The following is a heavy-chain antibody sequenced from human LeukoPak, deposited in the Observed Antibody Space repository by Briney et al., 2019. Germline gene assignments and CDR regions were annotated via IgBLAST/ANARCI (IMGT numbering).Heavy chain of an antibody. CDR3: AKQEITMLRRGIDY. Sequence: GGSLRLSCAASGFTVSSNYMSWVRQAPGKGLEWVSAISGSGGSTYYADSVRGRFTISRDNSKNTLYLQMNSLRAEDTAVYYCAKQEITMLRRGIDYWGQGTLVTVSS. V-gene: IGHV3-23*01. D-gene: IGHD3-10*01. CDR2: ISGSGGST. CDR1: GFTVSSNY. J-gene: IGHJ4*02.